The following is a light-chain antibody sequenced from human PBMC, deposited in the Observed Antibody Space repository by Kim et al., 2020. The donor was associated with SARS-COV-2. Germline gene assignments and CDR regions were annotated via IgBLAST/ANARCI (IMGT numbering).Light chain of an antibody. V-gene: IGLV3-9*01. J-gene: IGLJ3*02. CDR2: RDR. CDR1: SIGAKR. Sequence: ALGKTARITCGGSSIGAKRVNWYQQKPGQAPVLVIYRDRNRPSGIPERFSGSNSGNTATLTISRAQAGDEADYYCHVWDSNTAVFGGGTQLTVL. CDR3: HVWDSNTAV.